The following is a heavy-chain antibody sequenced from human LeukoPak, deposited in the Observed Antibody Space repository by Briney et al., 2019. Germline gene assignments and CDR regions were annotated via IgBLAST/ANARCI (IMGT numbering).Heavy chain of an antibody. D-gene: IGHD3-10*01. Sequence: ASVKVSCKASGYTFTGYYMHWVRQAPRQRVEWMGWINPNSGGTNYAQKFQGRVTMTRDTSISTAYMELSRLRSDDTGVYYCARRPMVRGNIAAALPPDYWGQGTLVTVSS. V-gene: IGHV1-2*02. CDR3: ARRPMVRGNIAAALPPDY. J-gene: IGHJ4*02. CDR2: INPNSGGT. CDR1: GYTFTGYY.